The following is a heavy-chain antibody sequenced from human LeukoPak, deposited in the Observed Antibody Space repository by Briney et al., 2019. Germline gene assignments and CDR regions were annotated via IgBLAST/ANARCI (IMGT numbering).Heavy chain of an antibody. D-gene: IGHD6-13*01. CDR1: EFTFNSYW. J-gene: IGHJ4*02. CDR2: IKQDGSET. V-gene: IGHV3-7*01. CDR3: ARDGASYSSSWYTIDY. Sequence: PGGSLRLSCAASEFTFNSYWMSWVRQAPGRGLEWVAIIKQDGSETYYMDSVKGRFTISRDNAKKSLYLQMNSLRAEDTAVYYCARDGASYSSSWYTIDYWGQGTLVTVSS.